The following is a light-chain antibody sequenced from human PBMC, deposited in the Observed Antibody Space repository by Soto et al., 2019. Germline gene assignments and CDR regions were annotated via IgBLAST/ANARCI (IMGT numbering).Light chain of an antibody. V-gene: IGKV1-5*01. CDR1: QSVSSW. J-gene: IGKJ5*01. CDR2: HAS. CDR3: QQYIMSSIS. Sequence: DVQMTQSPSTLSASVGDRVTITCRASQSVSSWLAWYQQKPGKAPKLLIYHASTLASGVASRFSSCGCATFFTPTISSVHHDFFANYYCQQYIMSSISFGQGTRLDI.